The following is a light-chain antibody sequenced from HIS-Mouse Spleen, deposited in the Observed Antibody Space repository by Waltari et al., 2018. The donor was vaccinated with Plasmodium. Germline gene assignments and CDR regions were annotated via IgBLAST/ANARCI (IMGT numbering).Light chain of an antibody. J-gene: IGLJ3*02. CDR1: ALPKTY. V-gene: IGLV3-10*01. CDR2: EDS. CDR3: YSTDSSGNHRV. Sequence: SYELTQPPSASVPPGQKARITCSGAALPKTYAYWYQQKSGQAPVLVIYEDSKRPSGIPERFSGSSSGTMATLTISGAQVEDEADYYCYSTDSSGNHRVFGGGTKLTVL.